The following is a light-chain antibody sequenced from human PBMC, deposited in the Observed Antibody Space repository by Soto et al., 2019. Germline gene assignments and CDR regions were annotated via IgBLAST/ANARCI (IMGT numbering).Light chain of an antibody. Sequence: DIPMTQSPSSLSASVGDRVTITCRASQSISSYLNWYQQKPGKAPKLLIYAASSLQSGVPSRFSGSGSGTDFTLTISSLQPDDFATYYCQQSHSTPLTFGGGTKAAIK. J-gene: IGKJ4*01. V-gene: IGKV1-39*01. CDR2: AAS. CDR1: QSISSY. CDR3: QQSHSTPLT.